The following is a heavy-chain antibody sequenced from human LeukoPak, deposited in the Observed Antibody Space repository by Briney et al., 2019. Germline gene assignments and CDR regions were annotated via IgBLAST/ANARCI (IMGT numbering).Heavy chain of an antibody. V-gene: IGHV3-30*02. D-gene: IGHD1-1*01. CDR3: AKDRTRHGIFDY. J-gene: IGHJ4*02. CDR2: ITYDGSNQ. CDR1: GFTFSSYG. Sequence: GGSLRLSCAASGFTFSSYGMHWVRQAPGKGPEWAAFITYDGSNQYYADSVKGRFTISRDNSKNTLYLQMNSLRPEDTAVYYCAKDRTRHGIFDYWGQGTLVTVSS.